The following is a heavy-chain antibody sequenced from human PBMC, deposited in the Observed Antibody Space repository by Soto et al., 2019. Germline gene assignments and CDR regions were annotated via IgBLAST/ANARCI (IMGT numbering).Heavy chain of an antibody. CDR1: GGTFSSYA. D-gene: IGHD6-13*01. Sequence: SVKVSCKASGGTFSSYAISWVRQAPGQGLEWMGGIIPIFGTANYAQKFQGRVTITADESTSTAYMELSSLRSEDTAVYYCARVNGYSSPYYYYYYGMDVWGQGTTVTVSS. J-gene: IGHJ6*02. V-gene: IGHV1-69*13. CDR3: ARVNGYSSPYYYYYYGMDV. CDR2: IIPIFGTA.